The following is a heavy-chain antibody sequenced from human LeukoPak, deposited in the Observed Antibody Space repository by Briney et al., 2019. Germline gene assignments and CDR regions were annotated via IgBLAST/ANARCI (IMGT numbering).Heavy chain of an antibody. V-gene: IGHV1-18*01. Sequence: ASVKVSCKASGYTFTSYGISWVRQAPGQGLEWMGWISAYNGNTNYAQKLQGRVTMTTDTSTSTAYMELRSLRSDDTAVYYCARDLTHGYSSSWSRNWFDPWGQGTLVTVSS. D-gene: IGHD6-13*01. CDR1: GYTFTSYG. CDR3: ARDLTHGYSSSWSRNWFDP. CDR2: ISAYNGNT. J-gene: IGHJ5*02.